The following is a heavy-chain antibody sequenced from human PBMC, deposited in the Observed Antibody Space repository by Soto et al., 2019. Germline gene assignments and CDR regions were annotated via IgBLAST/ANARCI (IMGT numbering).Heavy chain of an antibody. Sequence: QVQLVQSGAEVKKPGASVKVSCKASGYTFTGYYMHWVRQAPGQGLEWMGWINPNSGGTNYAQKFHGRVTMTRDTSISTAYMELSRLRSDDTAVYYCARDARKATSFGVVNYYYYGMDVWGQGTTVTVSS. J-gene: IGHJ6*02. CDR1: GYTFTGYY. V-gene: IGHV1-2*02. CDR2: INPNSGGT. D-gene: IGHD3-3*01. CDR3: ARDARKATSFGVVNYYYYGMDV.